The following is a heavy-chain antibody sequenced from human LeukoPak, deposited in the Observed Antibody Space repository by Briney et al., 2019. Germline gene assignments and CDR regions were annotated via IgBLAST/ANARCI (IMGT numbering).Heavy chain of an antibody. D-gene: IGHD6-19*01. V-gene: IGHV3-23*01. Sequence: PGGSLRLSCAASGFTFSNYAMSRVRQAPGKGLEWVSAISGSGSSTYYADSVKGRFTISRDNSKNTLYLQMNSLRAEDTAVYYCARTAVAGTRDDYWGQGTLVTVSS. CDR3: ARTAVAGTRDDY. J-gene: IGHJ4*02. CDR2: ISGSGSST. CDR1: GFTFSNYA.